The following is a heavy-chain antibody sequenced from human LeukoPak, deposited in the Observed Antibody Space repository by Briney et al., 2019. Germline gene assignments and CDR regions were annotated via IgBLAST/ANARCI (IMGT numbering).Heavy chain of an antibody. CDR1: GGTFSSYA. J-gene: IGHJ4*02. D-gene: IGHD1-26*01. CDR3: AGARFSGSYSFDY. V-gene: IGHV1-69*04. Sequence: ASVKVSCKASGGTFSSYAISWVRQAPGQGLEWMERIIPIFGIANYAQKFQGRVTITADKSTSTAYMELSSLRSEDTAVYYCAGARFSGSYSFDYWGQGTLVTVSS. CDR2: IIPIFGIA.